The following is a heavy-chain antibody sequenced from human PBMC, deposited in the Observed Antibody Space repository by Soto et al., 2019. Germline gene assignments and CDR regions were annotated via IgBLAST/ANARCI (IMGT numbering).Heavy chain of an antibody. CDR2: ISYDGSSK. D-gene: IGHD3-10*01. Sequence: ESGGGVVQPGRSLRLSCAASGFSFTFSSYGMHWVRQAPGKGLEWVAVISYDGSSKYYADSVKGRFTISRDNSKSTLYLQMNSLRAEDTAVYYCAKDLRTYGSGSYQDYWGQGTLVTVSS. V-gene: IGHV3-30*18. CDR1: GFSFTFSSYG. J-gene: IGHJ4*02. CDR3: AKDLRTYGSGSYQDY.